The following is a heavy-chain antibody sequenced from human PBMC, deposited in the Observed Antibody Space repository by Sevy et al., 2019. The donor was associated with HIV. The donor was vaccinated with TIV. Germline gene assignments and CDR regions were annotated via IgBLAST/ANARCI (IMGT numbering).Heavy chain of an antibody. CDR3: ARDRYTRSWFDS. V-gene: IGHV3-11*01. CDR1: GFTFSDYY. CDR2: ISTSGRSI. D-gene: IGHD6-13*01. J-gene: IGHJ5*01. Sequence: GGSLRLSCAASGFTFSDYYMAWIRQAPGKGLEWVSYISTSGRSIYYADSVKGRFTISRDNAKNSLYLQMNSLRAEDMAIYDSARDRYTRSWFDSCGQGTLVTVSS.